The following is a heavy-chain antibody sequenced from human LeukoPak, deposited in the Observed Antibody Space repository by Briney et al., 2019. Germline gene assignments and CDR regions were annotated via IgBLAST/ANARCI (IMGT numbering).Heavy chain of an antibody. J-gene: IGHJ6*03. CDR2: ISWNSGSV. Sequence: GRSLRLPCAASGFTFDGYAMHWVRQAPGKGLEWVSGISWNSGSVGYADSVKGRFTISRDNAKNSLYLQMNSLRAEDMAVYYCTRDRWGYSRWADYYYYYYTDVWGKGTTVTVSS. D-gene: IGHD3-16*01. CDR1: GFTFDGYA. CDR3: TRDRWGYSRWADYYYYYYTDV. V-gene: IGHV3-9*03.